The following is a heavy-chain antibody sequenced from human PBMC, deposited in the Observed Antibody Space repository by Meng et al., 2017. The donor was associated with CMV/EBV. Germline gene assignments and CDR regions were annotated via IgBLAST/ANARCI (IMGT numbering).Heavy chain of an antibody. V-gene: IGHV4-61*01. J-gene: IGHJ4*02. CDR3: ARINTAMAHFDY. D-gene: IGHD5-18*01. Sequence: VPRGSVSMGSYYWSWTRQYPGKGMEWIEYIYYSGSTNYNPSRKSQFTISVDTSKTQFSLKLSSVTAADTAVYYCARINTAMAHFDYWGQGTLVTVSS. CDR2: IYYSGST. CDR1: RGSVSMGSYY.